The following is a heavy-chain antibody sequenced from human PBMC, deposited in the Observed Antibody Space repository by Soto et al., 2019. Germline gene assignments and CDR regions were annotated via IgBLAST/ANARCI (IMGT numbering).Heavy chain of an antibody. CDR2: TYYRSKWYN. CDR3: ARGGMRWLQFRYYYYGMDV. V-gene: IGHV6-1*01. CDR1: GDSVSSNSAA. Sequence: SQTLSLTCAISGDSVSSNSAAWNWIRQSPSRGLEWLGRTYYRSKWYNDYAVSVKSRITINPDTSKNQFSLQLNSVTPEDTAVYYCARGGMRWLQFRYYYYGMDVWGQGTTVTVYS. D-gene: IGHD5-12*01. J-gene: IGHJ6*02.